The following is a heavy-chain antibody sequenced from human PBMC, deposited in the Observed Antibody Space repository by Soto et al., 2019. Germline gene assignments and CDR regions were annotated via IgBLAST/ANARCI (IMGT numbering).Heavy chain of an antibody. CDR3: ARRRYCGYDCYHKHYYGMDV. V-gene: IGHV1-69*08. CDR2: SIPVLGTT. J-gene: IGHJ6*02. D-gene: IGHD2-21*02. CDR1: GDTFSSYT. Sequence: QVQXVQSGXELMKPGSSVKVSCRASGDTFSSYTVNWVRQAPGRGLEWMGRSIPVLGTTDYAQKFKGRVTITADKSSNIVYMELSSLRSEDTAVYYCARRRYCGYDCYHKHYYGMDVWGQGTTVTVAS.